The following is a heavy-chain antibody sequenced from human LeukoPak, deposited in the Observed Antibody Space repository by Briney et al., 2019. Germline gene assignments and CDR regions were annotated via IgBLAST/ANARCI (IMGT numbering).Heavy chain of an antibody. V-gene: IGHV3-23*01. CDR2: ISGSGGTA. CDR3: AKRETTVTTSPGFDY. J-gene: IGHJ4*02. CDR1: GLTFSIYA. D-gene: IGHD4-17*01. Sequence: GGSLRLSCAASGLTFSIYAMSWVRQAPGKGLEWVSAISGSGGTAYYADSVEGRFTISRDNSKNTLYLQMNSLRAEDTAVYYCAKRETTVTTSPGFDYWGQGTLVTVSS.